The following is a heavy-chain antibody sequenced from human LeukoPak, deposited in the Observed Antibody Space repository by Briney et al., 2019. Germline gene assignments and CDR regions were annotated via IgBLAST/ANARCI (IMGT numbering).Heavy chain of an antibody. CDR2: ISWNSGSI. V-gene: IGHV3-9*01. J-gene: IGHJ4*02. CDR3: AEVGTDLRIDY. CDR1: GFTFDDYA. Sequence: PGRSLRLSCAASGFTFDDYAMHWVRQAPGKGLEWVSGISWNSGSIGYADSVKGRFTISRDNAKNSLYLQMNSLRAEDTALYYCAEVGTDLRIDYWGQGTLVTVSS.